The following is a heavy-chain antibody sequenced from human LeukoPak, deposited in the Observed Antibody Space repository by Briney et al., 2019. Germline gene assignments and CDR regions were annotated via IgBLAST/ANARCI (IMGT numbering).Heavy chain of an antibody. CDR1: GGSISSGSYY. D-gene: IGHD3-22*01. V-gene: IGHV4-61*02. CDR3: ALEGVYYYDSSGYYYDAFDI. CDR2: IYTSGST. J-gene: IGHJ3*02. Sequence: SQTLSLTCTVSGGSISSGSYYWSWIRQPAGKGLEWIGRIYTSGSTNYNPSLKSRVTISVDTSKNQFSLKLSSVTAADTAVYYCALEGVYYYDSSGYYYDAFDIWGQGTMVTVSS.